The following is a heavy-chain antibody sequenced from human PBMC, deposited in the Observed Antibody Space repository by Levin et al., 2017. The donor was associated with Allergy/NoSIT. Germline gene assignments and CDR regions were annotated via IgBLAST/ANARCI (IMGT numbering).Heavy chain of an antibody. Sequence: SETLSLTCTVSGGSISSGDYYWSWIRQPPGKGLEWIGYIYYSGSTYYNPSLKSRVTISVDTSKNQFSLKLSSVTAADTAVYYCAREGGAGGTVTDHGAFDSWGQGTMVTVSS. D-gene: IGHD4-17*01. J-gene: IGHJ3*02. CDR3: AREGGAGGTVTDHGAFDS. CDR2: IYYSGST. CDR1: GGSISSGDYY. V-gene: IGHV4-30-4*01.